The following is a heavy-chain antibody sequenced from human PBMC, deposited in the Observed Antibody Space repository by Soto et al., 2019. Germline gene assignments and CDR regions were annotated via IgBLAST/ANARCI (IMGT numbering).Heavy chain of an antibody. CDR3: ARDVSPGSSSLYFAAFDI. D-gene: IGHD6-13*01. Sequence: EVQLVESGGGLVQPGGSLRLSCAASGFSFGSSWMTWVRQAPGKGLEWVANIKKDGSQISYLDSVRGRFTISRDNAKNSLYLQMNNLRAEDTALYYCARDVSPGSSSLYFAAFDIWGQGTMVPVSS. CDR2: IKKDGSQI. CDR1: GFSFGSSW. V-gene: IGHV3-7*05. J-gene: IGHJ3*02.